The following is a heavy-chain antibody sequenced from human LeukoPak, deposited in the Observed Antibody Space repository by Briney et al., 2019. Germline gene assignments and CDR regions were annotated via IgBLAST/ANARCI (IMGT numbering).Heavy chain of an antibody. CDR2: INWNSGSI. D-gene: IGHD3-22*01. J-gene: IGHJ4*02. Sequence: PGRSLRLSCAASGFTFDDYAMHWVRQAPGKGPEWVSSINWNSGSIRYADSVKGRFTISRDNAKKSLYLQMNSLRAEDTALYYCAKDGDSSGYYTLDYWGQGTLVTVSS. CDR3: AKDGDSSGYYTLDY. CDR1: GFTFDDYA. V-gene: IGHV3-9*01.